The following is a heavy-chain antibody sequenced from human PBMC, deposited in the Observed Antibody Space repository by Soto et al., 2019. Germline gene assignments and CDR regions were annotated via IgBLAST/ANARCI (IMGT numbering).Heavy chain of an antibody. Sequence: GGSLRPSCAASGFTFSDYYMTWIRQAPGKGLEWVSYITSSGSTIYYADSVKGRFTISRDNAKNSLYLQMNSLTAEDTAVYYCARDRYYYDSSAYYPYYYYGMDVWGQGTTVTVSS. V-gene: IGHV3-11*01. J-gene: IGHJ6*02. CDR3: ARDRYYYDSSAYYPYYYYGMDV. CDR2: ITSSGSTI. D-gene: IGHD3-22*01. CDR1: GFTFSDYY.